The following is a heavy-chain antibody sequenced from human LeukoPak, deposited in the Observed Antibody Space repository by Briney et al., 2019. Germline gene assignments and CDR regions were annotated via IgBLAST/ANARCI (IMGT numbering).Heavy chain of an antibody. D-gene: IGHD3-10*01. J-gene: IGHJ6*03. CDR2: IYNGGRT. CDR3: ARVYYGSGSLHYYYYYMDV. Sequence: ETLSLTCAVSGGSISSSDWWSWVRQPPGKGLEWVSVIYNGGRTYYADSVKGRFTMSRDNSKNTLYLQMNSLRAEDTALYYCARVYYGSGSLHYYYYYMDVWGTGTTVTISS. CDR1: GGSISSSDW. V-gene: IGHV3-53*01.